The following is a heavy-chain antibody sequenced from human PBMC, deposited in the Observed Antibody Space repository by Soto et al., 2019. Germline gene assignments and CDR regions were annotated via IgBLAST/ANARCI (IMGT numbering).Heavy chain of an antibody. D-gene: IGHD4-17*01. J-gene: IGHJ2*01. Sequence: QVQLQESGPGLVKPSETLSLTCTVSGGSISSYYWSWIRQPPGKGLEWIGYIYYSGSTNYNPSLKSRVTRSVDTSKNQCSRRLSSVTAPDTAVYYCARHSGPDYGAYWYFDLWGRGTLVTVSS. V-gene: IGHV4-59*08. CDR3: ARHSGPDYGAYWYFDL. CDR2: IYYSGST. CDR1: GGSISSYY.